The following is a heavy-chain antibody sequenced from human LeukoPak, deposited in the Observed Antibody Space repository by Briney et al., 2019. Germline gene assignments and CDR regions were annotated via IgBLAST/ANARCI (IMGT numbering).Heavy chain of an antibody. V-gene: IGHV4-31*03. CDR3: ARAPNYGSGSLFYAFDI. D-gene: IGHD3-10*01. J-gene: IGHJ3*02. CDR2: IYYSGST. CDR1: GGSISSGGYY. Sequence: KPSRTLSLTCTVSGGSISSGGYYWSWIRQHPGKGLEWIGYIYYSGSTYYNPSLKSRVTISVDTSKNQFSLKLSSVTAADTAVYYCARAPNYGSGSLFYAFDIWGQGTMVTVSS.